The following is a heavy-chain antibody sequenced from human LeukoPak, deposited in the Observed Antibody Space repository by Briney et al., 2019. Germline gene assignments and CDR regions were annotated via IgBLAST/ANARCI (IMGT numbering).Heavy chain of an antibody. CDR2: ISVSGDST. J-gene: IGHJ5*02. D-gene: IGHD6-19*01. Sequence: RTGGSLRLSCAASGFIFSNYAMTWVRQAPGKGLEWVSGISVSGDSTLYADSVQGRYTITRDNSKNTVYLQMNSLRAEDTATYYCAKELFTGWHGWCDPWGQGTVVTVS. CDR3: AKELFTGWHGWCDP. CDR1: GFIFSNYA. V-gene: IGHV3-23*01.